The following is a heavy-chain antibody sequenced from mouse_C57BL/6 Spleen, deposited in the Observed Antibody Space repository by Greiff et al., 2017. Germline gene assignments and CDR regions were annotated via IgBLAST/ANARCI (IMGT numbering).Heavy chain of an antibody. CDR1: GYTFTDYN. J-gene: IGHJ3*01. V-gene: IGHV1-18*01. D-gene: IGHD2-1*01. Sequence: VQLQQSGPELVKPGASVKIPCKASGYTFTDYNMDWVKQSHGKSLEWIGHFNPNNVGTTYNKKFKGKATLTVAKSSSTAYMELRSRTSEDTAVYYCARRWYHTSFAYWGQGTLVTVSA. CDR2: FNPNNVGT. CDR3: ARRWYHTSFAY.